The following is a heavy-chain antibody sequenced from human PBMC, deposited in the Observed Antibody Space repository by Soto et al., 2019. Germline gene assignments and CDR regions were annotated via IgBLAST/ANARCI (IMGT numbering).Heavy chain of an antibody. J-gene: IGHJ4*02. V-gene: IGHV3-11*01. CDR3: ARRGSTVTFTY. Sequence: QVQLVESGGGLVKPGGSLRLSCAASGLTFSDDHMSWIRQAPGKGLEWISYLSNGGGAISDAGSVKGRFPISRGSAKNSLFLQMNNLRAEDTAVYYCARRGSTVTFTYRGEGALVIVS. D-gene: IGHD4-17*01. CDR2: LSNGGGAI. CDR1: GLTFSDDH.